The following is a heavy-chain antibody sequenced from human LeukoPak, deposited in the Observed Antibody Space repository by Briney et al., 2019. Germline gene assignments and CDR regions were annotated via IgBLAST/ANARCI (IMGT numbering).Heavy chain of an antibody. Sequence: GRSLRLSCAASGFTFSSYGVHWVRQAPGRGLEWVAVISYDGSSKYYADSVKGRFTISRDNSKNTLYLQMNSLRGEDTAVYYCAKVGEQQLADYWGQGTLVTVSS. D-gene: IGHD6-13*01. J-gene: IGHJ4*02. CDR1: GFTFSSYG. CDR2: ISYDGSSK. CDR3: AKVGEQQLADY. V-gene: IGHV3-30*18.